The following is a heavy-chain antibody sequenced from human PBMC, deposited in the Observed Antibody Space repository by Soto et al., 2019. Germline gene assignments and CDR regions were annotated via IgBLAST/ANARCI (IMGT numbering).Heavy chain of an antibody. CDR3: AKVAEGTDYGDYPDAFDI. V-gene: IGHV3-23*01. Sequence: EVQLLESGGGLVQPGGSLRLSCAASGFTFSSYVMSWVRQAPGKGLEWVSAISGSGGSTYYADSVKGRFTISRDNSKNTLYLQMNSLRAEDTAVYYCAKVAEGTDYGDYPDAFDIWGQGTMVTVSS. CDR2: ISGSGGST. D-gene: IGHD4-17*01. J-gene: IGHJ3*02. CDR1: GFTFSSYV.